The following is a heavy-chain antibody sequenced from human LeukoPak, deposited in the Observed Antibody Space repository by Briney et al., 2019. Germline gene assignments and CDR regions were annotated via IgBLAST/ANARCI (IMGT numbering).Heavy chain of an antibody. D-gene: IGHD3-22*01. CDR3: ARGGAYYYDSSGYKGCMDV. CDR1: GYTFTGYY. V-gene: IGHV1-2*02. Sequence: ASVKVSCKASGYTFTGYYMHWVRQAPGQGLEWMGWINPNSGGTNYAQKFQGRVTMTRDTSISTAYMELSRLRSDDTAVYYCARGGAYYYDSSGYKGCMDVWGQGTTATVSS. CDR2: INPNSGGT. J-gene: IGHJ6*02.